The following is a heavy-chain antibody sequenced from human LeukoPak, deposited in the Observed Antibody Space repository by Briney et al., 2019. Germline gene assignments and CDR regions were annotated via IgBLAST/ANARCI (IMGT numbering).Heavy chain of an antibody. CDR1: GFTLSDYA. CDR3: VKDQEYSYDY. V-gene: IGHV3-64D*08. CDR2: ISIDGGSK. Sequence: GGSLRLSCSASGFTLSDYAMHSARHPPGDGREYVSTISIDGGSKYYADSVKGRFTISRDNSKNTLSLQMSSLRVEDTAIYYCVKDQEYSYDYWGQGTLVTVSS. J-gene: IGHJ4*02. D-gene: IGHD5-18*01.